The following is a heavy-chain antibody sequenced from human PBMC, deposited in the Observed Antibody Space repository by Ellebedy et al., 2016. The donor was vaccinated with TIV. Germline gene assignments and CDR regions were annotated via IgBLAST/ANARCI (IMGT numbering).Heavy chain of an antibody. V-gene: IGHV3-11*01. CDR1: GFTFSGYY. CDR3: ARLGVIAAAGASYY. CDR2: ISYSGDLM. Sequence: GESLKISCAASGFTFSGYYMSWFRQAPGKGPEWVSYISYSGDLMYYADSVKGRFTTSRDNAGNSLYLQMNSLRAEDTAVYYCARLGVIAAAGASYYWGQGTLVIVSS. J-gene: IGHJ4*02. D-gene: IGHD6-13*01.